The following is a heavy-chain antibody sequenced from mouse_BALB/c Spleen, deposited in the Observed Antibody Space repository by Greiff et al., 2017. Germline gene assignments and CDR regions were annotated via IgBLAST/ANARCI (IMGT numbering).Heavy chain of an antibody. CDR2: ISSGSSTI. Sequence: EVMLVESGGGLVQPGGSRKLSCAASGFTFSSFGMHWVRQAPEKGLEWVAYISSGSSTIYYADTVKGRFTISRDNPKNTLFLQMTSLRSEDTAMYYCAGDYYGYGAYWGQGTLVTVSA. CDR3: AGDYYGYGAY. CDR1: GFTFSSFG. J-gene: IGHJ3*01. V-gene: IGHV5-17*02. D-gene: IGHD1-2*01.